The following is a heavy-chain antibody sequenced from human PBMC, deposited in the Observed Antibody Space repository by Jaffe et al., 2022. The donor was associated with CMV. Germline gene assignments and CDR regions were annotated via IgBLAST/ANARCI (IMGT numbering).Heavy chain of an antibody. CDR1: GYTFTSYY. CDR3: ARDNRWRYFAHTHPPNKNNWFDP. V-gene: IGHV1-46*01. J-gene: IGHJ5*02. CDR2: INPSGGST. Sequence: QVQLVQSGAEVKKPGASVKVSCKASGYTFTSYYMHWVRQAPGQGLEWMGIINPSGGSTSYAQKFQGRVTMTRDTSTSTVYMELSSLRSEDTAVYYCARDNRWRYFAHTHPPNKNNWFDPWGQGTLVTVSS. D-gene: IGHD3-9*01.